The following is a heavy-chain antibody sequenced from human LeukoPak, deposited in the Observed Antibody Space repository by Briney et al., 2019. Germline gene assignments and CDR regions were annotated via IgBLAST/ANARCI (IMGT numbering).Heavy chain of an antibody. CDR3: AREAVPMDQSVGYYFDY. Sequence: ASVKVSCKASGYTFTSYDINWVRQATGQGLEWMGWMNPNSGNTGYAQKFQGRVTITRNTSISTAYMELSSLRSEDTAVYYCAREAVPMDQSVGYYFDYWGQGTLVTVSS. CDR1: GYTFTSYD. J-gene: IGHJ4*02. CDR2: MNPNSGNT. V-gene: IGHV1-8*03. D-gene: IGHD4-23*01.